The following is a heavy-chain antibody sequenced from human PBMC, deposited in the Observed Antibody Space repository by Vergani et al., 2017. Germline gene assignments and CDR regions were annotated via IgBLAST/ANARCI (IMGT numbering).Heavy chain of an antibody. J-gene: IGHJ4*02. CDR1: GYTFSNYG. CDR2: ISVYNGNT. Sequence: QVQLLQSGAEVKKPGASVKVSCKASGYTFSNYGITWVRQAPGQGLEWVAWISVYNGNTKYARNVQGRVTLTTDTSTSTAYMELRSLRFDDTAVYYCARESSTRYNYGWIDDIWGQGTLVTVSS. CDR3: ARESSTRYNYGWIDDI. D-gene: IGHD5-18*01. V-gene: IGHV1-18*01.